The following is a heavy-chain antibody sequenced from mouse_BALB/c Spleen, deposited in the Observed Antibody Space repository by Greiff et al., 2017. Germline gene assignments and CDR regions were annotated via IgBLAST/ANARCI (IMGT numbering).Heavy chain of an antibody. V-gene: IGHV1-4*01. J-gene: IGHJ2*01. D-gene: IGHD2-14*01. CDR2: INPSTGYT. CDR3: ARGGVAYYRYGNY. CDR1: GYTFTSYW. Sequence: VQLQQSGAELATPGASVKMSCKASGYTFTSYWMHWVKQRPGQGLEWIGYINPSTGYTEYNQKFKDKATLTADKSSSTAYMQLSSLTSEDSAVYYCARGGVAYYRYGNYWGQGTTLTVSS.